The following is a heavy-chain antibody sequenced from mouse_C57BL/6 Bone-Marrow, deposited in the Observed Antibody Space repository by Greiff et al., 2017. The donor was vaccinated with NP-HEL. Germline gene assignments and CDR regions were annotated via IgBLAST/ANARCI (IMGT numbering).Heavy chain of an antibody. D-gene: IGHD3-2*02. CDR1: GYSFTGYY. CDR2: INPSTGGT. V-gene: IGHV1-42*01. Sequence: EVQLHQSGPELVKPGASVKISCKASGYSFTGYYMNWVKQSPEKSLEWIGEINPSTGGTTYNQKFKAKATLTVDKSSSTAYMQLKSLTSEDSAVYYCARKLRLDYWGQGTTLTVSS. J-gene: IGHJ2*01. CDR3: ARKLRLDY.